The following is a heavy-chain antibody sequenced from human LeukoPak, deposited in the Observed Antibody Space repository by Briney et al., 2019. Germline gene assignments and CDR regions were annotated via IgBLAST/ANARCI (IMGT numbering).Heavy chain of an antibody. J-gene: IGHJ5*02. CDR3: ARVDIAAAGTCWFDP. CDR2: INHSGST. CDR1: GGSFSFYY. Sequence: SSETLSLTCAVYGGSFSFYYWRWIRQPPGKGREWIGEINHSGSTNYNPSLKSRVTISVDTSKNQFSLKLSSVTAADTAVYYCARVDIAAAGTCWFDPWGQGTLVTVSS. V-gene: IGHV4-34*01. D-gene: IGHD6-13*01.